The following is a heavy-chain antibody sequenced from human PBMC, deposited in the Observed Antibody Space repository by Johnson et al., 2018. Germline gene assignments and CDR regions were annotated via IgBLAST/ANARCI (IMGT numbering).Heavy chain of an antibody. CDR3: AGRPVGVYGGYVEFHYYYGMDV. J-gene: IGHJ6*02. D-gene: IGHD5-12*01. Sequence: QVQLVESGGGLVKPGGSLRLSCAASGFTFSDYYMSWIRQAPGKGLEWVSYISSSGSTIYYADSVKGRFTISRDNAKNSLYLQKNSRGAEDTAVYYWAGRPVGVYGGYVEFHYYYGMDVWGQGTTVTVSS. CDR2: ISSSGSTI. CDR1: GFTFSDYY. V-gene: IGHV3-11*01.